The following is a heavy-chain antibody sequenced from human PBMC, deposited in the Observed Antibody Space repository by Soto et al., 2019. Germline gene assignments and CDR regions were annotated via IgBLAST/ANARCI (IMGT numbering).Heavy chain of an antibody. CDR3: AKDISLVAAAGIDY. CDR1: GFTFDDYA. J-gene: IGHJ4*02. D-gene: IGHD6-13*01. CDR2: ISWNSGSI. Sequence: EVQLVESGGGLVQPGRSLRLSCAASGFTFDDYAMHWVRQAPGKGLEWVSGISWNSGSIGYADSVKGRFTISRDNAKNSLYLQMNSLRAEDTALYYCAKDISLVAAAGIDYLGQGTLVTVSS. V-gene: IGHV3-9*01.